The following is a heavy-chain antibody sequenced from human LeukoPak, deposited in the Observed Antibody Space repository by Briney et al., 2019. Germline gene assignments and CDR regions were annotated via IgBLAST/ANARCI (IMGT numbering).Heavy chain of an antibody. CDR1: GYSISSGYY. Sequence: SETLSLTCAVSGYSISSGYYWGWIRQPPGKGLEWIGSIYHSGSTYYNPSLKSRVTISVDTSKNQFSRKLSSVTAADTAVYYCARDGIVVVPAAHYYYGMDVWGKGTTVTVSS. D-gene: IGHD2-2*01. CDR2: IYHSGST. J-gene: IGHJ6*04. V-gene: IGHV4-38-2*02. CDR3: ARDGIVVVPAAHYYYGMDV.